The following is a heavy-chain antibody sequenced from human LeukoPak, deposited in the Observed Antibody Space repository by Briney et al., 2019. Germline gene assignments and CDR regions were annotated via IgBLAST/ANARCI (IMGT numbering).Heavy chain of an antibody. Sequence: WIRQPPGKGLEWVGRIKSKTDGGTTDYAAPVKGRFTISRDDSKNTLYLQMNSLKTEDTAVYYCTILAAPDYWGQGTLVTVSS. D-gene: IGHD6-6*01. V-gene: IGHV3-15*01. J-gene: IGHJ4*02. CDR2: IKSKTDGGTT. CDR3: TILAAPDY.